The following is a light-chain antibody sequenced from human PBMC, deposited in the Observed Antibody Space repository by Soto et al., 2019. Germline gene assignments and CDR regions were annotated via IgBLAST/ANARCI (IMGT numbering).Light chain of an antibody. CDR2: GAS. CDR1: QSVSSN. V-gene: IGKV3-20*01. Sequence: EIVMTRTPATPSVSLGERATLSCRARQSVSSNLAWYQQKPGQARRLLIAGASSRATGVPDRFSGTGSGTAATLTSNRPEPEDVAVYYCQQYGSSPTFGRGTKVDIK. CDR3: QQYGSSPT. J-gene: IGKJ4*02.